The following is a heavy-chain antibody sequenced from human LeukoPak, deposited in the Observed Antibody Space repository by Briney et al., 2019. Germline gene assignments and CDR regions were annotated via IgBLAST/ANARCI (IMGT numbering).Heavy chain of an antibody. V-gene: IGHV3-11*04. CDR3: AKRSIAAAYRYYYMDV. D-gene: IGHD6-13*01. CDR1: GGSFSGYY. Sequence: LSLTCAVYGGSFSGYYWSWIRQPPGKGLEWVSYISSSASIIYYSDSVKGRFTISRDNAKNSLYLQMNSLRAEDTAVYYCAKRSIAAAYRYYYMDVWGKGTTVTISS. CDR2: ISSSASII. J-gene: IGHJ6*03.